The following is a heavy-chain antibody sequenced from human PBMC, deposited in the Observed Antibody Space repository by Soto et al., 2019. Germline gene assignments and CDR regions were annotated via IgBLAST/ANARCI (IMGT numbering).Heavy chain of an antibody. CDR1: GFSLSASGVG. Sequence: QITLEESGPTLVKPTQTLMLTCTFSGFSLSASGVGVGWTRQPPGKTLEWLALIYWDDDKRYSPSLRNRLTITKDTSKNPVVLTPTNLDPVDTATYFCVHRRGGHGSPFDYWGQGTLVTVSS. J-gene: IGHJ4*02. CDR3: VHRRGGHGSPFDY. CDR2: IYWDDDK. D-gene: IGHD3-10*01. V-gene: IGHV2-5*02.